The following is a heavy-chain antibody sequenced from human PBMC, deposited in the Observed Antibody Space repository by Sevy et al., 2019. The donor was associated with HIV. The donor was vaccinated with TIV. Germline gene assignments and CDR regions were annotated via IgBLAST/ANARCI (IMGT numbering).Heavy chain of an antibody. D-gene: IGHD2-15*01. V-gene: IGHV4-59*01. CDR2: IYYGGTI. J-gene: IGHJ4*02. CDR3: ARGSAVVPRALVY. CDR1: GDSISSYF. Sequence: SETLSLTCNVSGDSISSYFWSWFRQPPGKGLEWFGYIYYGGTIDYNPSLRSRFTISVDTFKKNFSMKLTSVTAADTAVYYCARGSAVVPRALVYWGQGTLVTVSS.